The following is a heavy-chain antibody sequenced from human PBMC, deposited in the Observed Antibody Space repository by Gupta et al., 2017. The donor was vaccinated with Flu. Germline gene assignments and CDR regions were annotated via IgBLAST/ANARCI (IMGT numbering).Heavy chain of an antibody. Sequence: QVPGKGLEWVSGISWNSGRIGYADSVKSRFTISRDNVKNSLHLQLNSLRPEDTALYYCARGGGSIAVVVNDILGDYYGMDVWGQGTTVSVSS. D-gene: IGHD2-15*01. CDR3: ARGGGSIAVVVNDILGDYYGMDV. CDR2: ISWNSGRI. V-gene: IGHV3-9*01. J-gene: IGHJ6*02.